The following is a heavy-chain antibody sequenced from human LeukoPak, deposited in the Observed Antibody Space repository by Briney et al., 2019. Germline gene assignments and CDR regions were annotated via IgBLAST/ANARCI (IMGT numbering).Heavy chain of an antibody. Sequence: GGSLRLSCAASGFTFSSYAMHWVRQAPGKGLEWVAVISYDGSSKYYADSVKGRFTISRDNSKNTLYLQMNSLRAEDTAVYYCARVLHIPFDYWGQGTLVTVSS. CDR1: GFTFSSYA. V-gene: IGHV3-30-3*01. J-gene: IGHJ4*02. D-gene: IGHD2-21*01. CDR2: ISYDGSSK. CDR3: ARVLHIPFDY.